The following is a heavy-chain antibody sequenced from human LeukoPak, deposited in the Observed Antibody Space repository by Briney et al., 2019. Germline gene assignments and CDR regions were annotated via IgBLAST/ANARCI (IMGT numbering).Heavy chain of an antibody. V-gene: IGHV3-74*01. CDR1: GFTFSGYW. CDR2: INSDGSGT. Sequence: GGSLRLSCAASGFTFSGYWMHCVRQAPGKGLVWVSLINSDGSGTSYADSVRGRFTISRDNAKNTLDLQMNSLRAEDTAVYYCARAVGSGWYYFDFWGQGTLVTVSS. CDR3: ARAVGSGWYYFDF. D-gene: IGHD6-19*01. J-gene: IGHJ4*02.